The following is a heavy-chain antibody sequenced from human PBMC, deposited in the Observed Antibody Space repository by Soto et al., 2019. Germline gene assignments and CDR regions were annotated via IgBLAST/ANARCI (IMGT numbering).Heavy chain of an antibody. V-gene: IGHV1-18*01. J-gene: IGHJ3*02. Sequence: QVQLVQSGAEVKKPGASVKVSCKASGYTLTNYGISWVRQAPGQGLEWMGCSSADNGNTNYAEKTQGRVSMTTDTSTSTAYMELRSLRSDDTAVYYCARGPLWFGELAAFDISGQGTMVTVSS. CDR1: GYTLTNYG. CDR3: ARGPLWFGELAAFDI. D-gene: IGHD3-10*01. CDR2: SSADNGNT.